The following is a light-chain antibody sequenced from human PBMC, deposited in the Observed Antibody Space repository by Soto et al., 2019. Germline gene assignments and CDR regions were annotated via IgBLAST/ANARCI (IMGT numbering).Light chain of an antibody. CDR3: QSYDSSLSGSYV. J-gene: IGLJ1*01. V-gene: IGLV1-40*01. CDR1: SSNIGAGYG. CDR2: GNS. Sequence: QSVLTQPPSVSGAPGQRVTISCTGSSSNIGAGYGVHWYQQLPGTAPKLLIYGNSNRPSGVPDRFSGSKSGTSASLAITGLQAVVEADYYCQSYDSSLSGSYVFGTGSKVTVL.